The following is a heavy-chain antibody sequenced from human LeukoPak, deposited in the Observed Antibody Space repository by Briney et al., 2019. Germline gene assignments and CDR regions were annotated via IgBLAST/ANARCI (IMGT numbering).Heavy chain of an antibody. CDR3: ARGSSGGTFGY. J-gene: IGHJ4*02. Sequence: GGSLRLSCAASGFTFSGYWMHWVRQAPGKGLVWVSHINSDESSTSYADSVKGRFTISRDNAKNTLYLGMNSLRVEDTAVYYWARGSSGGTFGYWGQGTLVTVSS. D-gene: IGHD3-3*02. V-gene: IGHV3-74*01. CDR2: INSDESST. CDR1: GFTFSGYW.